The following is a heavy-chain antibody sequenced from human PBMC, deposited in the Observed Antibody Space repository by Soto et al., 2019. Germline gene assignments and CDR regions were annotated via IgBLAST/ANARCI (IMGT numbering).Heavy chain of an antibody. CDR1: GGSIIGYY. D-gene: IGHD3-9*01. CDR3: ARHPAYYDILTGYYGVWYYGLXV. J-gene: IGHJ6*02. V-gene: IGHV4-59*08. CDR2: MGYSGYT. Sequence: SETLSLTCSVSGGSIIGYYCSWFRQPPGKGLEWIGYMGYSGYTSYNPSLRSRVTISLDTSKNQFSLKLRSVTAADTALYYCARHPAYYDILTGYYGVWYYGLXVWGQGTTVXVSS.